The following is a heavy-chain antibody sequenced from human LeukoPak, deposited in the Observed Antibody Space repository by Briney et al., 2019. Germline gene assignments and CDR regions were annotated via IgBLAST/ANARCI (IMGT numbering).Heavy chain of an antibody. V-gene: IGHV3-33*06. CDR3: AKGRRYSSGWYHFDY. CDR2: IWYDGSNK. CDR1: GFTFSSYG. D-gene: IGHD6-19*01. J-gene: IGHJ4*02. Sequence: GGSLRLSCAASGFTFSSYGMHWVRQAPGKGLEWVAVIWYDGSNKYYADSVKGRFTISRDNSKNTLYLQMNSLRAEDTAVYYCAKGRRYSSGWYHFDYWGQGTLVTVSS.